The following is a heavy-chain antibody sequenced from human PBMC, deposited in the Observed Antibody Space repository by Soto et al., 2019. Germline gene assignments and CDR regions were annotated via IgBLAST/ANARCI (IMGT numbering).Heavy chain of an antibody. CDR1: GYTFTTYA. CDR3: ARTSGYYFFDY. Sequence: ASVNVSCKASGYTFTTYAVHWVRQAPGQRLEWMGWINAGNGNTKYSQKFQGRVTITRDTSASTAYMELSSLRSEDTAVYYCARTSGYYFFDYWGQGTLVTVSS. J-gene: IGHJ4*02. V-gene: IGHV1-3*01. CDR2: INAGNGNT. D-gene: IGHD3-3*01.